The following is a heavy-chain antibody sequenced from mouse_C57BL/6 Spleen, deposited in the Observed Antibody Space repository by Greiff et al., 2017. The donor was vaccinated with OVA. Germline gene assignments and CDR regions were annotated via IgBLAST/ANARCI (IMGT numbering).Heavy chain of an antibody. V-gene: IGHV2-2*01. CDR2: IWCGGST. CDR1: GFSFTSYG. J-gene: IGHJ4*01. D-gene: IGHD2-4*01. CDR3: ARMVDDYDYYYAMDY. Sequence: VQVVESGPGLVQPSQSLSITCTVSGFSFTSYGVHWVRQSPGKGLEWLGVIWCGGSTDYNAAFISRLSISKDNSKSQVFFKMNSLLADDTSIYYCARMVDDYDYYYAMDYWGQGTSVTVSS.